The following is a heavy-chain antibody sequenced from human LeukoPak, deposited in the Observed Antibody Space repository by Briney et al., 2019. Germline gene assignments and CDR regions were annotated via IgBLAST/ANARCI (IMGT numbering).Heavy chain of an antibody. CDR3: ARESGITMLRGAHTP. CDR1: GFTFDDYG. V-gene: IGHV3-20*04. J-gene: IGHJ5*02. CDR2: INWNGGST. Sequence: GALRLSCAASGFTFDDYGMSWVRQAPGKGLEWVSGINWNGGSTGYADSVKGRFTVSRDNAKNSLYLQMNSLRAEDTAVYYCARESGITMLRGAHTPWGQGILVTVSS. D-gene: IGHD3-10*01.